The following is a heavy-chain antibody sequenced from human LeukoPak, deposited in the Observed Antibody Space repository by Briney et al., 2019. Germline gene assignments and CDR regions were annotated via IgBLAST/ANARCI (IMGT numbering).Heavy chain of an antibody. J-gene: IGHJ3*02. V-gene: IGHV3-7*01. D-gene: IGHD3-3*01. Sequence: GGSLRLSCAASGFTFSSYWMSWVRHAPGKGLEWVANINQDGSEKYYVDSVKGRFTISRDNAKNSLYLQMNSLRAEDTAVYYCATWVGSTIFGVVIDAFDIWGQGTLVTVSS. CDR2: INQDGSEK. CDR1: GFTFSSYW. CDR3: ATWVGSTIFGVVIDAFDI.